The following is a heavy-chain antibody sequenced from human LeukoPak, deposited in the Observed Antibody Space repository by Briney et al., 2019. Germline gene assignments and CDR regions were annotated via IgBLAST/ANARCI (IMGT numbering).Heavy chain of an antibody. V-gene: IGHV3-11*01. Sequence: PGGSLRLSCAASGFTFSDYYMSWIRQAPGKGLEWISYISSSGSTIYYADSVKGRFTISRDNARNSLYLQMNSLRAEDTAVYYCARERAIASRRPYCFDYWGQRTLVTVSS. CDR1: GFTFSDYY. CDR2: ISSSGSTI. D-gene: IGHD6-6*01. J-gene: IGHJ4*02. CDR3: ARERAIASRRPYCFDY.